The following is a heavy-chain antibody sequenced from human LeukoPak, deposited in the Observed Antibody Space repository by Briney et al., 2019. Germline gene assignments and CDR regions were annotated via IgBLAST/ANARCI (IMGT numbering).Heavy chain of an antibody. J-gene: IGHJ5*02. CDR3: ARETGYCSSTRCLNDFKWFDP. CDR2: IYHSGST. D-gene: IGHD2-2*01. CDR1: GYSISSGYY. V-gene: IGHV4-38-2*01. Sequence: SETLSLTCAVSGYSISSGYYWGWIRQPPGKGLEWIGSIYHSGSTYYNPSLKSRVTISVDTPKNQFSLKLSSVTAADTAVYYCARETGYCSSTRCLNDFKWFDPWGQGTLVTVSS.